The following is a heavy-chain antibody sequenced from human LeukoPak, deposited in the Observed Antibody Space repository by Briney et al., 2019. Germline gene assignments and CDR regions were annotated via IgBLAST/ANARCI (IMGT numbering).Heavy chain of an antibody. CDR1: GGSVSGYY. D-gene: IGHD4-17*01. Sequence: SETLSLTCTVSGGSVSGYYWSWIRQPPGKGLEWIGYIYYSGNTNYNPSLKSRLIMSLDTSKNHFSLKLNSVTAADTAVYYCARHKDSGDYPLDYWGQGILVSVSS. J-gene: IGHJ4*02. CDR2: IYYSGNT. V-gene: IGHV4-59*02. CDR3: ARHKDSGDYPLDY.